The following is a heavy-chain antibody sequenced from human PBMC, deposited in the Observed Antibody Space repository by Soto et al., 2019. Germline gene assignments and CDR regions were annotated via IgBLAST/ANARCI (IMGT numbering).Heavy chain of an antibody. CDR2: ISGSGGST. CDR3: AKAALWFGEWSWFDP. J-gene: IGHJ5*02. V-gene: IGHV3-23*01. CDR1: GFTVSSNY. D-gene: IGHD3-10*01. Sequence: GGSLRLSCAASGFTVSSNYMSWVRQAPGKGLEWVSAISGSGGSTYYADSVKGRFTISRDNSKNTLYLQMNSLRAEDTAVYYCAKAALWFGEWSWFDPWGQGTLVTVSS.